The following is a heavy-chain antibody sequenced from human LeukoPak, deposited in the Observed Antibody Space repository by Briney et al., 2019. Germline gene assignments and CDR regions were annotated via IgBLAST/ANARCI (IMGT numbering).Heavy chain of an antibody. Sequence: GGSLRLSCAASGFTFDDYGMSWVRQAPGKGLEWVSGINWNGGSTGYADSVKGRFTISRDNAKNSLYLQMNSLRAEDTALYYCERAGGAYYYYMDVWGKGTTVTVSS. V-gene: IGHV3-20*04. CDR1: GFTFDDYG. CDR2: INWNGGST. D-gene: IGHD1-26*01. CDR3: ERAGGAYYYYMDV. J-gene: IGHJ6*03.